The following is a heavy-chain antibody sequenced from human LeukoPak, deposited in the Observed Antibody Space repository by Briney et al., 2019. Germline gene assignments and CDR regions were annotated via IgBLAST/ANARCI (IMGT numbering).Heavy chain of an antibody. J-gene: IGHJ4*02. D-gene: IGHD3-22*01. Sequence: GGSLRLSCAASGFNFDEYAAHWVRQAPGKGLEWVSGISTSGGSTSYADSVKGRFTISRDNPRNTLYMQMNSLRAEDTALYYCAIMHPYYDGSGYWVQWGQGTLVTVSS. CDR1: GFNFDEYA. V-gene: IGHV3-23*01. CDR2: ISTSGGST. CDR3: AIMHPYYDGSGYWVQ.